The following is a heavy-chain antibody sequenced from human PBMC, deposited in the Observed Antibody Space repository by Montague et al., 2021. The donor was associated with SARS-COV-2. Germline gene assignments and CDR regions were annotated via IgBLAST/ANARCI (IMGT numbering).Heavy chain of an antibody. Sequence: SETLSLTCAVYGASVSDYYWSWIRQPPGKGLEWIGEINHSGSTNYNPSLKGRVTTSVDTSKNQFSLKLTSVTAADTAVYYCARGPRITMIVVVLTDIWFDPWGQGTLVTVSS. V-gene: IGHV4-34*01. CDR1: GASVSDYY. CDR2: INHSGST. J-gene: IGHJ5*02. D-gene: IGHD3-22*01. CDR3: ARGPRITMIVVVLTDIWFDP.